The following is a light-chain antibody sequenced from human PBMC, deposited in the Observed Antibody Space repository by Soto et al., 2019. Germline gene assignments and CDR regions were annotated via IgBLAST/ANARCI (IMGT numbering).Light chain of an antibody. CDR3: QQSMTAPLT. J-gene: IGKJ4*01. CDR1: RNINMY. V-gene: IGKV1-39*01. CDR2: AAS. Sequence: DIPLTQSPSSLSASVGDRVTITCRASRNINMYLNWYQVEPGQAPKLLIYAASSSQSGVPSRFSGSGSGTDFTLTIAGLQPEDSATYFCQQSMTAPLTFGGGTKVEIK.